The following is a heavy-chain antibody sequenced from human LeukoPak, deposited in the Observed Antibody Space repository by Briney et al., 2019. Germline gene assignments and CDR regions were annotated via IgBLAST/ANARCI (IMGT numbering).Heavy chain of an antibody. D-gene: IGHD3-16*02. CDR3: AGGYTNYRFDY. CDR2: IYTSGST. J-gene: IGHJ4*02. Sequence: SETLSLTCTVSGGSISSGSYYWSWIRQPAGKGLEWIGRIYTSGSTNYNPSLKSRVTISVDTSKNQFSLKLSSVTAADTAVYYCAGGYTNYRFDYWGQGTLVTVSS. CDR1: GGSISSGSYY. V-gene: IGHV4-61*02.